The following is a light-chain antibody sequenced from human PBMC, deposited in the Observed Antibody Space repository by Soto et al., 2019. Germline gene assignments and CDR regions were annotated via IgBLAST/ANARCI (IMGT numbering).Light chain of an antibody. V-gene: IGLV2-8*01. Sequence: QSALTQPPSASGSPGQSGTISCTGTSSDVGIYNYVSWYQQHPGKAPKLLTYEVTKRPSGVPDRFSGSKSGNTASLTVSGLQADDEADYYCSSYAGSNVIFGGGTKLTVL. CDR2: EVT. CDR1: SSDVGIYNY. CDR3: SSYAGSNVI. J-gene: IGLJ2*01.